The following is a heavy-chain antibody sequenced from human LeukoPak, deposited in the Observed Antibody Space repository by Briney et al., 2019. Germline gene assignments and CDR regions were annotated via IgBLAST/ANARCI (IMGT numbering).Heavy chain of an antibody. CDR3: VVGGSPGY. CDR2: ISTDGYTT. D-gene: IGHD2-15*01. CDR1: GLAFSAYK. J-gene: IGHJ4*02. Sequence: GGSMRLSCAASGLAFSAYKMHWVRQAPRKGLVWVSRISTDGYTTDYADFVQGRFAASRDNTKNTWSLEMNSLRAEDTAVYYCVVGGSPGYWGQGTLVTVSS. V-gene: IGHV3-74*01.